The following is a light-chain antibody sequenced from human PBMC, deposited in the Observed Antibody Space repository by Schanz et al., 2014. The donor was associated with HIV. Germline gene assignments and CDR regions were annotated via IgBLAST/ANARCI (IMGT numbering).Light chain of an antibody. J-gene: IGLJ3*02. V-gene: IGLV1-51*01. CDR1: SSNIGNNY. CDR3: ETWDGSLRAGV. Sequence: QSVLTQPPSVSAAPGQKVTISCSGSSSNIGNNYVSWYQQLPGTAPKLLIYDNNKRPSGIPDRFSGSKSGTSATLGITGLQTGDEADYYCETWDGSLRAGVFGGGTKLTVL. CDR2: DNN.